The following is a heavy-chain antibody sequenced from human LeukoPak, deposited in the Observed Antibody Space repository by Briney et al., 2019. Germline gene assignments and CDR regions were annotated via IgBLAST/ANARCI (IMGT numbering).Heavy chain of an antibody. CDR3: ARLYGSVDY. V-gene: IGHV1-46*01. CDR2: INHSGGST. D-gene: IGHD3-10*01. CDR1: GYTFTSYY. Sequence: ASVKVSCKASGYTFTSYYMHWVRQAPGQGLEWMGIINHSGGSTSCAEKFQDRVTMPRDTSMSTVYMEQSSLRSEDTAVYYCARLYGSVDYWGQGTLVSDCS. J-gene: IGHJ4*02.